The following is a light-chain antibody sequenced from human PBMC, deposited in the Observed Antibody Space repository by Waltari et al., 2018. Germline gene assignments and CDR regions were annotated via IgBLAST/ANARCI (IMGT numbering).Light chain of an antibody. CDR1: QGISSY. CDR2: AGS. CDR3: QQYYAYPGT. Sequence: AIRMTQSTSSLSASTGASVTITCRASQGISSYLGWYQQKPGKAPKLLIYAGSTLQSGVPSRFSGSGFGTDFTLTITCLQSEDFATYYCQQYYAYPGTFGQGTKVEI. J-gene: IGKJ1*01. V-gene: IGKV1-8*01.